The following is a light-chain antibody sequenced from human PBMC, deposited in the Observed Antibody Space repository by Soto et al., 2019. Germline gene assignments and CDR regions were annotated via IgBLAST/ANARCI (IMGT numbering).Light chain of an antibody. Sequence: EIGLTQSPGTLSLSPGERATLSCRASQSVSSSYLAWYQQKPGQAPRLLIYGASSRATGIPDRFSGSGSGTDFTLAISRLEPEDFAVYYCQQYGSSPVTFGQGTKLEIK. CDR3: QQYGSSPVT. V-gene: IGKV3-20*01. CDR1: QSVSSSY. J-gene: IGKJ2*01. CDR2: GAS.